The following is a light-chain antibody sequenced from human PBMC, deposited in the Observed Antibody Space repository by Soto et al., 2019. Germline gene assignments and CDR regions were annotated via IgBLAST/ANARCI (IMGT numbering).Light chain of an antibody. Sequence: DIQMTQSLSTLSASVGGRVTITCRASQSISNWLAWYQQKPGKAPKLLIYKASSLESGVPSRFSGSGSETEFTLTISSLQPDDFATYYCQQYSIYPRTFGQGTKVEIK. CDR3: QQYSIYPRT. J-gene: IGKJ1*01. V-gene: IGKV1-5*03. CDR2: KAS. CDR1: QSISNW.